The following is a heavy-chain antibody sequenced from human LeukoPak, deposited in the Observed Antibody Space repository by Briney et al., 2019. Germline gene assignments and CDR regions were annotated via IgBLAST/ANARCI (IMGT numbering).Heavy chain of an antibody. Sequence: GGSLRLSCAASGFTFSSYAMHWVRQAPGKGLEWVAVISYDGSNKYYADSVKGRFTISRDNSKNTLYLQMNSLRAEDTALYFCARDPYSGSYGNYYYYYMDVWGKGTTVTISS. J-gene: IGHJ6*03. CDR3: ARDPYSGSYGNYYYYYMDV. D-gene: IGHD1-26*01. CDR2: ISYDGSNK. V-gene: IGHV3-30*04. CDR1: GFTFSSYA.